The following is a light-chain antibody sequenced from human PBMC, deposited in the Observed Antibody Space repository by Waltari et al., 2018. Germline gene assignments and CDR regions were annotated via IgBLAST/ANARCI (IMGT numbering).Light chain of an antibody. V-gene: IGKV3-11*01. CDR2: DAS. J-gene: IGKJ3*01. Sequence: EIVLTQSPATLSLSPGARASLPCRARQSISSYFAWYQQTPGQAPRLLIYDASTRATGIPARFSGSGSGTDFTLIISSLEPEDFAVYYCQHRGYWPPEATFGPGTKVDIK. CDR1: QSISSY. CDR3: QHRGYWPPEAT.